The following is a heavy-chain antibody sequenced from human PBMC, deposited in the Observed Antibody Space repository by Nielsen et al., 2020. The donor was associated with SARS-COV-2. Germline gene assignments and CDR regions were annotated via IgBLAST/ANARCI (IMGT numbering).Heavy chain of an antibody. V-gene: IGHV3-33*01. D-gene: IGHD2-21*02. CDR2: IWYDGSNK. CDR3: STYRLFVVLPAALPSEI. J-gene: IGHJ3*02. Sequence: GESLKISCAASGFTFSSYGMHWVRQAPGKGLEWVAVIWYDGSNKYYADSVKGRFTISRDNSKNTLYLQMNSLETEDTAMYYCSTYRLFVVLPAALPSEIWGQGTMVTVSP. CDR1: GFTFSSYG.